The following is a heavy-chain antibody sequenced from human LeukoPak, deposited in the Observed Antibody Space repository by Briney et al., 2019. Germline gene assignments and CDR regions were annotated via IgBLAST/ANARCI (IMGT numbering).Heavy chain of an antibody. CDR3: ARLLGYCSGGSCYPPDY. CDR1: GYSFTSYW. CDR2: IYPGDSDT. V-gene: IGHV5-51*01. J-gene: IGHJ4*02. Sequence: GESLKISCNGSGYSFTSYWIGWVRQMTGKGLEWMGIIYPGDSDTRYSPSFQGQVTVSADKSISTAYLQWSSLKASDTAMYYCARLLGYCSGGSCYPPDYWGQGTLVTVSS. D-gene: IGHD2-15*01.